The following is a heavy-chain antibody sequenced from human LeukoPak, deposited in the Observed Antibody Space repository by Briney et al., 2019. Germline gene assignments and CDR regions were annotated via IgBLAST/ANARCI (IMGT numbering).Heavy chain of an antibody. CDR2: ISSSSSTI. V-gene: IGHV3-48*03. CDR1: GFTFSSYE. Sequence: QPGGSLRLSCAASGFTFSSYEMNWVRQAPGKGLESVSYISSSSSTIYYADSVKGRFTISRDNAKNSLYLQMNSLRAEDTAVYYCASPLDSSGYYAFDYWGQGTLVTVSS. J-gene: IGHJ4*02. D-gene: IGHD3-22*01. CDR3: ASPLDSSGYYAFDY.